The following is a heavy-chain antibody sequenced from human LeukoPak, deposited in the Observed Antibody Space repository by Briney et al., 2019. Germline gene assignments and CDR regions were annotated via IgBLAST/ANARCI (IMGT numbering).Heavy chain of an antibody. CDR2: IQSDGSNK. J-gene: IGHJ4*02. CDR3: ARSEYKSLDY. V-gene: IGHV3-30*02. Sequence: GGSLRLSCAASGFTFSSYGMHWVRQAPGKGLEWVTFIQSDGSNKYYTDSVKGRFTISRDSSKNTLYLQMNSLRAEDTAVYYCARSEYKSLDYWGQGTLVTVSS. CDR1: GFTFSSYG. D-gene: IGHD6-6*01.